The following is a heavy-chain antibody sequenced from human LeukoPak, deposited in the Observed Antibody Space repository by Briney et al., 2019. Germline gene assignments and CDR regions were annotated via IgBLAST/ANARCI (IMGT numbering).Heavy chain of an antibody. Sequence: SGGSLRLSCAASGFIPSNYRMNWVRQAPGKGLEWVSYISSSGNSREYADSVKGRFTISRDNARDSLYLQMNSLKTEDTAVYYCARERWGSPSYYFDYWGQGTLVTVSS. CDR3: ARERWGSPSYYFDY. J-gene: IGHJ4*02. V-gene: IGHV3-21*04. CDR2: ISSSGNSR. CDR1: GFIPSNYR. D-gene: IGHD3-16*01.